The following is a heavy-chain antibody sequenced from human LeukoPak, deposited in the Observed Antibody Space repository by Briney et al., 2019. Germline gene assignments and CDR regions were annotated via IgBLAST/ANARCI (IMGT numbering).Heavy chain of an antibody. D-gene: IGHD2/OR15-2a*01. Sequence: GGSLRLSCAASGFTIGPYAMYWVRQGPGRGLEWVSVIKADGSGTFYADSVRGRFTTSRDNSKNSLYLQMNSLTSEDAALYYCATWAFYHNLDVWGQGTTVIVSS. CDR1: GFTIGPYA. CDR3: ATWAFYHNLDV. J-gene: IGHJ6*02. CDR2: IKADGSGT. V-gene: IGHV3-43*02.